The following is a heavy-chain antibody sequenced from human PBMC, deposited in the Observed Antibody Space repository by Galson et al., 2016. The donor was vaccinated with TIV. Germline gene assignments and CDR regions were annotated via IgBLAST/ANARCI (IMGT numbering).Heavy chain of an antibody. CDR1: GFNFRNYA. CDR3: ARHGDTATGDAFDI. Sequence: SLRLSCAASGFNFRNYAMDWVRQPPGKGLEWVSGITGSGGSTDYGVSVKGRFIVSRDNSKNTLHLQMNSLRADDTAVYYCARHGDTATGDAFDIWGQGTMVTVSS. J-gene: IGHJ3*02. CDR2: ITGSGGST. V-gene: IGHV3-23*01. D-gene: IGHD5-18*01.